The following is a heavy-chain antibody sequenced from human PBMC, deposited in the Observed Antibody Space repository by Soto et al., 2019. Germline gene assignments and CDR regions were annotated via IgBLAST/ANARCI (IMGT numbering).Heavy chain of an antibody. CDR2: IYYSGST. Sequence: QLQLQESGPGLVKPSETLSLTCTVSGGSISSSSYYWGWIRQPPGKGLEWLGNIYYSGSTYYNPSLKSRVTIPVDMSKNLFSLKLSSVTAADTAVYYCAALSIWSLDYWGQGTLVTVSS. J-gene: IGHJ4*02. D-gene: IGHD3-3*02. CDR3: AALSIWSLDY. CDR1: GGSISSSSYY. V-gene: IGHV4-39*01.